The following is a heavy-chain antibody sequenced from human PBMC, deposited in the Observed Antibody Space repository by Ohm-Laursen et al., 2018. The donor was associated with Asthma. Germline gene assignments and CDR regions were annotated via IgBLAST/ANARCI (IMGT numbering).Heavy chain of an antibody. Sequence: SETLSLTCTVSGGSISSSSYYWGWIRQPPGKGLEWIGSIYYSGSTYYNPSLRSRVAISIDTSKNQFSLKVTSVIAADTAVYFCARDGGGYGVNYYYYGMDVWGQGTTVSVS. V-gene: IGHV4-39*07. D-gene: IGHD5-12*01. CDR2: IYYSGST. CDR3: ARDGGGYGVNYYYYGMDV. CDR1: GGSISSSSYY. J-gene: IGHJ6*02.